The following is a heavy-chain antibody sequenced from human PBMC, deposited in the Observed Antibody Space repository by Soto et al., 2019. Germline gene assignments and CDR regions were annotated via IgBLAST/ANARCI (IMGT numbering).Heavy chain of an antibody. J-gene: IGHJ4*01. Sequence: EVLLVESGGCLVPPGGSLRLSCAASGFTFRGYSMNWVRQAPGKGLEWISYISGSSSTEYYTDSVKGPFTSARDNARNSLYLQMNSLRDEDTAVYSWARVDTAMIDYWGHGTLVTVSS. CDR3: ARVDTAMIDY. CDR1: GFTFRGYS. D-gene: IGHD5-18*01. V-gene: IGHV3-48*02. CDR2: ISGSSSTE.